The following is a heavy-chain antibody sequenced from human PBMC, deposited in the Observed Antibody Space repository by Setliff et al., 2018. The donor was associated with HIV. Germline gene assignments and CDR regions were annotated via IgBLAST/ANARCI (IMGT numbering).Heavy chain of an antibody. Sequence: PGGSLRLSCAASGLIFSSYEMNWVRQAPGKGLEWISFIGGHGSIIHYADSVKGRFTISRDNAKNSLFLQMNSLRVDDTALYYCASLAGWGQGTLVTVSS. CDR3: ASLAG. J-gene: IGHJ4*02. CDR1: GLIFSSYE. V-gene: IGHV3-48*03. CDR2: IGGHGSII.